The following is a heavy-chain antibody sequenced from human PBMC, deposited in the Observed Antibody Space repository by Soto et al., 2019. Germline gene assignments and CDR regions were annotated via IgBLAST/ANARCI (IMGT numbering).Heavy chain of an antibody. CDR1: GGSISSGGYS. J-gene: IGHJ4*02. D-gene: IGHD3-10*01. V-gene: IGHV4-31*11. CDR3: ARGKRRVYGSGGDYFDY. CDR2: IYYSGST. Sequence: SETLSLTCAVSGGSISSGGYSWSWIRQHPGKGLEWIGYIYYSGSTYYNPSLKSRVTISVDTSKNQFSLKLSSVTAADTAVYYCARGKRRVYGSGGDYFDYWGQGTLVTVSS.